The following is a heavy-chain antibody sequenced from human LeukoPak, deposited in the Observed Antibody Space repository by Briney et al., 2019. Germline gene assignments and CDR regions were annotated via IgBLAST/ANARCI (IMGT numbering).Heavy chain of an antibody. CDR1: GFTFSNAW. CDR3: TTEYCSSTSCLYYYYYYMDV. CDR2: IKTKTDGGTT. Sequence: GGSLRLSCAASGFTFSNAWMSWVRQAPGKGLEWVGRIKTKTDGGTTDYAAPVKGRFTISRDDSKNTLYLQMNSLKTEDTAVYYCTTEYCSSTSCLYYYYYYMDVWGKGTTVTVYS. D-gene: IGHD2-2*01. V-gene: IGHV3-15*01. J-gene: IGHJ6*03.